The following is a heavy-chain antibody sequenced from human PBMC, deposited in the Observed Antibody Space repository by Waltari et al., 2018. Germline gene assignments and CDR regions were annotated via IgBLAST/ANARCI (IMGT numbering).Heavy chain of an antibody. CDR3: ARVLGSGSYPTYYYYYMDV. Sequence: QLQLQESGPRLVRPSETLSLTCTVSGGSISSTTYYWAWIRQTPGKGLEWIGYIYYSGSTNYNPSLKSRVTISVDTSKNQFSLKLSSVTAADTAVYYCARVLGSGSYPTYYYYYMDVWGKGTTVTVSS. D-gene: IGHD3-10*01. CDR2: IYYSGST. V-gene: IGHV4-61*05. CDR1: GGSISSTTYY. J-gene: IGHJ6*03.